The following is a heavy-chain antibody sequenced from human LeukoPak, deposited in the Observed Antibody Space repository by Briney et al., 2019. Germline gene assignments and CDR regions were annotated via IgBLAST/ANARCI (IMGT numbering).Heavy chain of an antibody. V-gene: IGHV3-48*03. CDR2: ISSSSRTI. CDR1: GFTFSSYE. Sequence: GGSLRLSCAASGFTFSSYEMNWVRQAPGKGLECVSYISSSSRTIYYADSVKGRFTISRDNAKNSLYLQMNSLRAEDTAIYYCARQSGTMVTTRFDYWGQGTLVTVSS. J-gene: IGHJ4*02. CDR3: ARQSGTMVTTRFDY. D-gene: IGHD4-17*01.